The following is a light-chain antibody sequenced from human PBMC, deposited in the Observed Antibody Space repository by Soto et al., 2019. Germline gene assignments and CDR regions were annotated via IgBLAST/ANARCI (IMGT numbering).Light chain of an antibody. V-gene: IGLV2-8*01. CDR1: SSDVGSYNY. Sequence: QSALTQPPSASGSPGQSVTISCTGTSSDVGSYNYVSWYQQHPGKAPKLMIYEVTKRPSGVPDRFSGSKSGNTASLTVSGLRAEDEADYYCTSYAGSNNFGIFGTGTKLTVL. J-gene: IGLJ1*01. CDR3: TSYAGSNNFGI. CDR2: EVT.